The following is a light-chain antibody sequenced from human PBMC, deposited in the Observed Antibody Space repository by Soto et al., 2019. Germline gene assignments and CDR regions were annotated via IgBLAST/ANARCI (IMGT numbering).Light chain of an antibody. V-gene: IGLV2-14*01. CDR1: NSNVANYDY. CDR3: CSHTISGAPV. CDR2: EVT. J-gene: IGLJ2*01. Sequence: QSVLTQPASVSGSPGQSITLSCTGANSNVANYDYVSWYRQYPGLAPQVIISEVTNRPSVISDRFSGSKSANTAYLTISGLQAEDEPDYYCCSHTISGAPVFGGGTKVTVL.